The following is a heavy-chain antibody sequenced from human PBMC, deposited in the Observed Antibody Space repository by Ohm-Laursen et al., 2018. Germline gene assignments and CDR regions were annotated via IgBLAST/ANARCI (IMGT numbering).Heavy chain of an antibody. CDR3: ARGQSYDSRRRSYYFDY. Sequence: SLRLSCAASGFTFNNYWMSWVRQAPGKGLEWVANIKQDGSEKYYADSVKGRFTISRDNSKNTLYLQMNSLRAEDTAVYYCARGQSYDSRRRSYYFDYWGQGTLVTVSS. D-gene: IGHD3-22*01. J-gene: IGHJ4*02. V-gene: IGHV3-7*01. CDR2: IKQDGSEK. CDR1: GFTFNNYW.